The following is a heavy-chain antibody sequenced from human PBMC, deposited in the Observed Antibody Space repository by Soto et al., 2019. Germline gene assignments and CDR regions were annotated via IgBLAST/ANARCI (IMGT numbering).Heavy chain of an antibody. V-gene: IGHV4-59*12. Sequence: PSETLSLTCTVSGGSISSYYWSWIRQPPGKGLEWIGYIYYSGSTNYNPSLESRVTISVDTSKNQFSLKLSSVTAADTAVYYCARTVNDFWSGYSRAHLDYWGQGTLVTVSS. CDR1: GGSISSYY. CDR3: ARTVNDFWSGYSRAHLDY. D-gene: IGHD3-3*01. CDR2: IYYSGST. J-gene: IGHJ4*02.